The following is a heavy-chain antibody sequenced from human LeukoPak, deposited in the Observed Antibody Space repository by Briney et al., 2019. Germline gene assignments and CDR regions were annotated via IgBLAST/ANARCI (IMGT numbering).Heavy chain of an antibody. CDR2: IKQDGSEK. J-gene: IGHJ6*03. CDR3: ARENSEPAVIIHYSYMEV. Sequence: GGSLRLSCAASGFTFSSYWMSWVRQAPGKGLEWVANIKQDGSEKYYVDSVKGRFTISRDNAKNSLYLQMNSLRAEDTAGYYSARENSEPAVIIHYSYMEVWGKGTTVTVSS. V-gene: IGHV3-7*01. D-gene: IGHD3-10*01. CDR1: GFTFSSYW.